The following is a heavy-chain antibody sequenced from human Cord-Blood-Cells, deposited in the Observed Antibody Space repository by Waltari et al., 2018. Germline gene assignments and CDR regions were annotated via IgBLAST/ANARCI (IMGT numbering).Heavy chain of an antibody. CDR2: FDPEDGET. Sequence: QVQLVQSGAEVKKHGASVKVSCKVSGYTLTELAMHWVRQAPGKGLEWMGGFDPEDGETIYAQKFQGRVTMTEDTSTDTAYMELSSLRSEDTAVYYCATDQLGYDAFDIWGQGTMVTVSS. J-gene: IGHJ3*02. CDR3: ATDQLGYDAFDI. V-gene: IGHV1-24*01. D-gene: IGHD1-1*01. CDR1: GYTLTELA.